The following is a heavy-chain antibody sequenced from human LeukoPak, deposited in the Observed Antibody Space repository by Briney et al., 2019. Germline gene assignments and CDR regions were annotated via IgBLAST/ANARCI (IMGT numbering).Heavy chain of an antibody. CDR2: ISHSGST. J-gene: IGHJ4*02. D-gene: IGHD3-3*01. CDR1: GGSFSGYY. Sequence: SETLSLTCAVYGGSFSGYYWSWIRQPPGKGLEWIGEISHSGSTNYNPSLKSRVTISVDTSKNQFSLKLSSVTAADTAVYYCARYDFWSVFADYWGQGTLVTVSS. V-gene: IGHV4-34*01. CDR3: ARYDFWSVFADY.